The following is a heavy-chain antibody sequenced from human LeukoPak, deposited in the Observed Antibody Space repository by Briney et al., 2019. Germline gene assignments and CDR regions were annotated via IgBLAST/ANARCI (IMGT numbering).Heavy chain of an antibody. CDR2: MNPNSGNT. Sequence: GASVKVSCKASGYTFTSYDINWVRQATGQGLEWMGWMNPNSGNTGYAQKFQGRVTITRDTSASTAYMELSSLRSEDTAVYYCARGRRVVPAAEIDYWGQGTLVTVSS. CDR3: ARGRRVVPAAEIDY. CDR1: GYTFTSYD. V-gene: IGHV1-8*01. D-gene: IGHD2-2*01. J-gene: IGHJ4*02.